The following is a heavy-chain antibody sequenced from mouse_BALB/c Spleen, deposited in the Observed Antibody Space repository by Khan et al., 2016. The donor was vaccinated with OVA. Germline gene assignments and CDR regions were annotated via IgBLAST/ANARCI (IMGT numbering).Heavy chain of an antibody. V-gene: IGHV1S29*02. J-gene: IGHJ3*01. D-gene: IGHD1-2*01. CDR1: GYTFTDYN. CDR3: TRSGYGSIAY. CDR2: ILPNNGDS. Sequence: VQLQQSGPELVKPGASVKISCKVSGYTFTDYNMDWVKQCHGKGLEWLGFILPNNGDSGNNQKFKIRAALTVDCSSSTAFMELRSLTSEDSVVYYCTRSGYGSIAYWGRGTLVTVSA.